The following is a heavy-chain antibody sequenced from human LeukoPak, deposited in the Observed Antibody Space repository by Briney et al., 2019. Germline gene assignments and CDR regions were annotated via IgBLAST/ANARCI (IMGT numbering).Heavy chain of an antibody. V-gene: IGHV1-2*02. D-gene: IGHD1-7*01. CDR2: INPNSGGT. J-gene: IGHJ6*03. CDR1: GYTFTGYY. CDR3: ARAYRTTSRGHYYYYMDV. Sequence: GASVKVSCKASGYTFTGYYMHWVRQAPGQGLEWMGWINPNSGGTNYAQKFQGRVTMTRDTSISTAYMELSRLRSDDTAVYYCARAYRTTSRGHYYYYMDVWGKGTTVTVSS.